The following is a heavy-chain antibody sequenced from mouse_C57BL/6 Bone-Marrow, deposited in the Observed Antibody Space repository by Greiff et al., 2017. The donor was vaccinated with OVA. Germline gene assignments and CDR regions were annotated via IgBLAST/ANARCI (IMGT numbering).Heavy chain of an antibody. D-gene: IGHD2-3*01. CDR1: GFTFSSYG. Sequence: EVMLMESGGDLVKPGGSLKLSCAASGFTFSSYGMSWVRQTPDKRLEWVATISGGGSYTYYPDNVKGRFTISRDNAKNTLYLQMSSLKSEDTAVDDDVSSVGYSLDYWGQGTTLTVSS. CDR3: VSSVGYSLDY. V-gene: IGHV5-6*01. CDR2: ISGGGSYT. J-gene: IGHJ2*01.